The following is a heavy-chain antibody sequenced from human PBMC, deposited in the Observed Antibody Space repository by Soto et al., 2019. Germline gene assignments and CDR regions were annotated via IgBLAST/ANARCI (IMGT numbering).Heavy chain of an antibody. CDR1: GFTFSSYG. CDR3: ARDRHDYVWGSYRPWYYFDY. CDR2: IWYDGSNK. Sequence: PGGSLRLSCAASGFTFSSYGMHWVRQAPGKGLEWVAVIWYDGSNKYYADSVKGRFTISRDNSKNTLYLQMNSLRAEDTAVYYCARDRHDYVWGSYRPWYYFDYWGQGTLVTVSS. D-gene: IGHD3-16*02. V-gene: IGHV3-33*01. J-gene: IGHJ4*02.